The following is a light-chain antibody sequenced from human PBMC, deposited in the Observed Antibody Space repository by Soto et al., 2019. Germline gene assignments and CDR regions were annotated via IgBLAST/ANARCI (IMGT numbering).Light chain of an antibody. Sequence: QSVLTQPPSASGTPGQKVTISCSGSSSNIGDNYVYWHQQLPGTAPKLLIYRNNQRPSGVPDRFSGSKSGTSASLAISGLRSEDEADYYWAAWDDSLSGYVFGPGTKVTVL. CDR1: SSNIGDNY. CDR2: RNN. V-gene: IGLV1-47*01. J-gene: IGLJ1*01. CDR3: AAWDDSLSGYV.